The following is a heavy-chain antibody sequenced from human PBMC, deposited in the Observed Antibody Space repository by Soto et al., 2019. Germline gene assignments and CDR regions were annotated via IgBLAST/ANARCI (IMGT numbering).Heavy chain of an antibody. Sequence: EVQLLESGGGLVQPGGSLRLSCAASGFTFSTYAMSWVRQAPGKGLEWVSAISYSGGSTYYADSVKGRFTISRDNSKNPLSLQMNSLRAEDTAVYSCAKDQRRVYGAYTPRDYYHSYMDVWGKGTTVTVSS. V-gene: IGHV3-23*01. J-gene: IGHJ6*03. CDR3: AKDQRRVYGAYTPRDYYHSYMDV. CDR2: ISYSGGST. D-gene: IGHD4-17*01. CDR1: GFTFSTYA.